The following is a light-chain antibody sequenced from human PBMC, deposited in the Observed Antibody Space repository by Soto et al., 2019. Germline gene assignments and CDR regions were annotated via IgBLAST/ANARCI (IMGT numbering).Light chain of an antibody. V-gene: IGKV3-15*01. CDR1: QSVSSN. CDR3: QQYNNDLT. Sequence: EIVMTQSPATLSVSPGERATLSCRASQSVSSNLAWYQQKPGQAPRLLIYGASTRATGIPARFSGSGSGTEFTLTISSLQSEDFAVYYCQQYNNDLTVGQGTRLEIK. CDR2: GAS. J-gene: IGKJ5*01.